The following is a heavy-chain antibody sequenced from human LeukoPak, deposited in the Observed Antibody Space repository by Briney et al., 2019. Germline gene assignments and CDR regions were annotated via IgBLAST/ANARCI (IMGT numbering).Heavy chain of an antibody. CDR1: GGTFSSYA. Sequence: ASVKVPCKASGGTFSSYAISWVRQAPGQGLEWMGGIIPIFGTANYAQRFQGRVTITADESTSTAYMELSSLRSEDTAVYYCAREGFIGGNKGHPFDYWGQGTLVTVSS. CDR2: IIPIFGTA. CDR3: AREGFIGGNKGHPFDY. J-gene: IGHJ4*02. D-gene: IGHD1/OR15-1a*01. V-gene: IGHV1-69*01.